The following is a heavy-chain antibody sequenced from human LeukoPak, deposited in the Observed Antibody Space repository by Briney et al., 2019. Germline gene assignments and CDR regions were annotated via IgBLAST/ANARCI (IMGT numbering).Heavy chain of an antibody. CDR2: ISSSSSYI. J-gene: IGHJ3*02. D-gene: IGHD6-19*01. V-gene: IGHV3-21*01. Sequence: PGGSLRLSCAASGLTFSSYSMNWVRQAPGKGLEWVSSISSSSSYIYYADSVKGRFTISRDNAKNSLYLQMNSLRAEDTAVYYCARVVAVAGTGAYAFDIWGQGTMVTVSS. CDR3: ARVVAVAGTGAYAFDI. CDR1: GLTFSSYS.